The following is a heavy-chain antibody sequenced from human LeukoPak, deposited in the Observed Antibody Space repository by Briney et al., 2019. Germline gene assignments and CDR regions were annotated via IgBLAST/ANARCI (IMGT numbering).Heavy chain of an antibody. Sequence: PSETLSLTCTVSGGSISSYYWSWIRQPAGKGLEWIGRIYTSGSTNYNPSLKSRVTMSVDTSKNQIFLKLNSVTAADTAVYYCAKDRYGDYEAPFHYYMDAWGRGTTVTVSS. CDR1: GGSISSYY. J-gene: IGHJ6*03. CDR2: IYTSGST. CDR3: AKDRYGDYEAPFHYYMDA. V-gene: IGHV4-4*07. D-gene: IGHD5-12*01.